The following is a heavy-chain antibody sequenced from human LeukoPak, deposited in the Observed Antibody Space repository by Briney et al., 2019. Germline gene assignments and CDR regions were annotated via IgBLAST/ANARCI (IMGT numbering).Heavy chain of an antibody. CDR2: IYHSGST. D-gene: IGHD3-22*01. Sequence: SETLSLTCTVSGYSISSGYYWGWIRQPPGKGLEWIGSIYHSGSTYYNPSLKSRVTISVDTSKNQFSLKLSSVTAADTAVYYCAREGYYYDSSGSDAFDIWGQGTMVTVSS. CDR3: AREGYYYDSSGSDAFDI. CDR1: GYSISSGYY. J-gene: IGHJ3*02. V-gene: IGHV4-38-2*02.